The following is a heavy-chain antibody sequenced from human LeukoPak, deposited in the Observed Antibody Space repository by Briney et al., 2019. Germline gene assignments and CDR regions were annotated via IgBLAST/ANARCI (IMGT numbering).Heavy chain of an antibody. CDR2: IIPIFGTA. D-gene: IGHD3-22*01. J-gene: IGHJ4*02. Sequence: GASVKVSCKASGGTFSSYAISWVRQAPGQGLEWMGGIIPIFGTANYAQKFQGRVTITADESTSTAYMELSSLRSEDTAVYYCASYYDSSGYADYWGQGTLVTVSS. V-gene: IGHV1-69*13. CDR1: GGTFSSYA. CDR3: ASYYDSSGYADY.